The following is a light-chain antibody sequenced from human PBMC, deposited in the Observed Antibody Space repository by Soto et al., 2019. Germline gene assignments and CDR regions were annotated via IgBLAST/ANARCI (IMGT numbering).Light chain of an antibody. J-gene: IGKJ2*01. CDR2: DAS. Sequence: DIQMTPSPSSLSASVGDRVTITCQASQDISNYLNWYQQKPGKAPKLLIYDASNLETGVPSRFSGSGSGTDFTFTISSLQPEDIATYYCQQYDNLPPEYTFGQGTKLEIK. CDR3: QQYDNLPPEYT. CDR1: QDISNY. V-gene: IGKV1-33*01.